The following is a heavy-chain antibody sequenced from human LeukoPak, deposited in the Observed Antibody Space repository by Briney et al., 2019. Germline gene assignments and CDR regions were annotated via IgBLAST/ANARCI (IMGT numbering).Heavy chain of an antibody. J-gene: IGHJ4*02. CDR1: GFTFSSYA. CDR2: ISGSGGST. Sequence: GGSLRLSCAASGFTFSSYAMSWVRQAPGKGLEWVSAISGSGGSTYYADSVKGRFTISRDNSKNTLYLRMNSLRAEDTAVYYCAKASGQGAYSGSLLGDYWGQGTLVTVSS. V-gene: IGHV3-23*01. D-gene: IGHD1-26*01. CDR3: AKASGQGAYSGSLLGDY.